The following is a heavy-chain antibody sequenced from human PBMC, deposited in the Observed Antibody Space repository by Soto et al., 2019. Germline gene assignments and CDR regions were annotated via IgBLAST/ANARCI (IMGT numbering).Heavy chain of an antibody. J-gene: IGHJ4*02. CDR1: GGSISSSSYY. Sequence: QLQLQESGPGLVKPSETLSLTCTVSGGSISSSSYYWGWIRQPPGKGLEWIGSIYYSGRTYYNPSLKSRVTISVDTSKNQLSLKLSSVTAADTAVYYCARHTPAIAISDHWGQGTLVTVSS. CDR2: IYYSGRT. CDR3: ARHTPAIAISDH. V-gene: IGHV4-39*01. D-gene: IGHD2-15*01.